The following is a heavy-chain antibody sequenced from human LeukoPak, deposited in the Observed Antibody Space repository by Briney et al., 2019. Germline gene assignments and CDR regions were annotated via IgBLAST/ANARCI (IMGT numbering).Heavy chain of an antibody. D-gene: IGHD6-13*01. Sequence: SETLSLTCTVSGGSISSSSYYWGWIRQPPGKGLEWIGSIYYSGSTYYNPSLKSRVTISVDTSKNQFSLKLSSVTAADTAVYYCASSKPYSSSWYWAYYYYMDVWAKGPRSPSP. CDR2: IYYSGST. CDR3: ASSKPYSSSWYWAYYYYMDV. CDR1: GGSISSSSYY. J-gene: IGHJ6*03. V-gene: IGHV4-39*07.